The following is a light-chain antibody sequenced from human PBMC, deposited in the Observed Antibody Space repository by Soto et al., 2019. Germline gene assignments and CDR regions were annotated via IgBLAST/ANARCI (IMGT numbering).Light chain of an antibody. CDR2: KAS. J-gene: IGKJ2*01. V-gene: IGKV1-5*03. CDR3: KHYNTYSYT. Sequence: DIQMTQSPSTLSASVGDRVTITCRASQNISSWLAWYQQRPGKAPKVLIYKASTLESGVPSRFNGSGSGTDFALTISSLQPDDFATYYCKHYNTYSYTFGQGTKLEIK. CDR1: QNISSW.